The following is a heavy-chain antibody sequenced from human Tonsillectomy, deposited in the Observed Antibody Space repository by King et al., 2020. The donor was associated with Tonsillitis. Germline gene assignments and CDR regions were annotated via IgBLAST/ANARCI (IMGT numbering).Heavy chain of an antibody. CDR3: ARSITGSKRGIDY. V-gene: IGHV3-33*01. Sequence: VQLVESGGGVVQPGRSLRLSCASSAFTFSSYGMHWVRQAPGKGLEWVAVIWSDGENKYYADSVKGRLTISRDNSKNTLFLQMNSLRAEDKAVYYCARSITGSKRGIDYWGQGTLVTVSS. D-gene: IGHD1-20*01. J-gene: IGHJ4*02. CDR1: AFTFSSYG. CDR2: IWSDGENK.